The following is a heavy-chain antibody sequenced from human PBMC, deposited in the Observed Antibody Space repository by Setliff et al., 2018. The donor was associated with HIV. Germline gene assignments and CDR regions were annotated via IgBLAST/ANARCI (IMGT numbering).Heavy chain of an antibody. CDR3: AKLLPAADMAREIDS. CDR2: MYPSGSS. CDR1: SYSVTSGYY. V-gene: IGHV4-38-2*02. Sequence: SETLSLTCTVSSYSVTSGYYWAWIRQPPGKGLEWIGNMYPSGSSYFNPTLQSRVTMSADTSKNQFSLKLISVSAADTAVYYCAKLLPAADMAREIDSWGQGTLVTVSS. D-gene: IGHD2-2*01. J-gene: IGHJ4*02.